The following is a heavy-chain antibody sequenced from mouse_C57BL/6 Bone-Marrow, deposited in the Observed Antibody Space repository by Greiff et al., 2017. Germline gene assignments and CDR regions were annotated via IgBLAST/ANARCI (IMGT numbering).Heavy chain of an antibody. CDR1: GYTFTSYG. CDR2: IYPRSGNT. CDR3: ARNYYSNYLFAY. J-gene: IGHJ3*01. Sequence: LVESGAELARPGASVKLSCKASGYTFTSYGISWVKQRTGQGLEWIGEIYPRSGNTYYNEKFKGKATLTADKSSSTAYMELRSLTSEDSAVYFCARNYYSNYLFAYWGQGTLVTVSA. D-gene: IGHD2-5*01. V-gene: IGHV1-81*01.